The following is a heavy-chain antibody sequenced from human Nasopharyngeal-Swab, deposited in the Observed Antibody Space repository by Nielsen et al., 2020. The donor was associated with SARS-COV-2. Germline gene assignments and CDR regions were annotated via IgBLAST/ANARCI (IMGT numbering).Heavy chain of an antibody. J-gene: IGHJ3*02. V-gene: IGHV3-23*01. CDR1: GFTFSSYA. Sequence: GESLKISCAASGFTFSSYAMSWVRQAPGKGLEWVSAISGSGGSTYYADSVKGRFTISRDNSKNTLYLQMNSLRAEDTAVYYCAKDTALYLAFDIWGQGTMVTV. CDR3: AKDTALYLAFDI. D-gene: IGHD3-9*01. CDR2: ISGSGGST.